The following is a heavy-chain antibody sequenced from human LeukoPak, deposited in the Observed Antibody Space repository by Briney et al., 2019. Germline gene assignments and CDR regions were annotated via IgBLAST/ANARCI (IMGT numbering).Heavy chain of an antibody. V-gene: IGHV3-74*01. CDR2: TNSDGSSI. D-gene: IGHD6-13*01. CDR1: GFTFSSYW. Sequence: GGSLRLSYAASGFTFSSYWMHWVRQAPGKGLVWVSRTNSDGSSISYADSVKGRFTISRDNAKNTLYLQMNSLRAEDTAVYYCVRAAAASFDYWGQGTLVTVSS. J-gene: IGHJ4*02. CDR3: VRAAAASFDY.